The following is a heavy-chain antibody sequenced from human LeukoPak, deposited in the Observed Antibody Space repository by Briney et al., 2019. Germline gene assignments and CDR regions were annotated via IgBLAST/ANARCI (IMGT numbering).Heavy chain of an antibody. CDR3: ARSGLSPQYSSGWYWGANYYGMDV. D-gene: IGHD6-19*01. V-gene: IGHV3-33*01. CDR2: IWYDGSNK. Sequence: GGSLRLSCAASGFTFSSYGMHWVRQAPGKGLEWVAVIWYDGSNKYYADSVKGRFTISRDNSKNTLYLQMNSLRAEDTAVYYCARSGLSPQYSSGWYWGANYYGMDVWGQGTTVTVSS. CDR1: GFTFSSYG. J-gene: IGHJ6*02.